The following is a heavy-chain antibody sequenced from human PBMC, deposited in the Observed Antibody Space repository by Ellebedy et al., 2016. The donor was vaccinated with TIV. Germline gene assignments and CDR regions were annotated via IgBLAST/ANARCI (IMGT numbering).Heavy chain of an antibody. Sequence: AASVKVSCKASGYTFTSYYMHWVRQAPGQGLEWMGIINPSGGSTSYAQKFQGRVAMTRDTSTSTVFMELSSLRSEDTAVYYCARPYGDYSQFDPWGQGTLVTVSS. D-gene: IGHD4-17*01. V-gene: IGHV1-46*01. CDR3: ARPYGDYSQFDP. CDR2: INPSGGST. J-gene: IGHJ5*02. CDR1: GYTFTSYY.